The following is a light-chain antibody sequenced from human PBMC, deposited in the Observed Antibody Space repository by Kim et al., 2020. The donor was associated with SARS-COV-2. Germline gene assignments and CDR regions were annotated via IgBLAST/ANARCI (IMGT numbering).Light chain of an antibody. Sequence: ASVGDRVTITCRASQGISNYLAWYQQKPGKVPKLLIYAASTLQSGVPSRFSGSGSGTDLTRTSSSLQPEDVETYYCQKYNSAPWTFGQGTKVDSK. V-gene: IGKV1-27*01. J-gene: IGKJ1*01. CDR3: QKYNSAPWT. CDR1: QGISNY. CDR2: AAS.